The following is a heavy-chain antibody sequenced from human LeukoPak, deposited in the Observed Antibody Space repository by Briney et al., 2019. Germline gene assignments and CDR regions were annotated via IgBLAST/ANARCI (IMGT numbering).Heavy chain of an antibody. Sequence: GGSLRLSCVASGFTFSSYDMHWVRQATGKGLEWVSAIGTAGDTYYPGSVKGRFTISRENAKNSLYLQMNSLRAGDTAVYYCARGRYYGSGSSYDYWGQGTLVTVSS. V-gene: IGHV3-13*01. J-gene: IGHJ4*02. CDR3: ARGRYYGSGSSYDY. D-gene: IGHD3-10*01. CDR2: IGTAGDT. CDR1: GFTFSSYD.